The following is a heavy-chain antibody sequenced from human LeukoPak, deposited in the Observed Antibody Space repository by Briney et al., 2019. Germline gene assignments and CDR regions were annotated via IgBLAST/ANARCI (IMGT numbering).Heavy chain of an antibody. D-gene: IGHD3-10*02. J-gene: IGHJ4*02. CDR3: TRCSDYFDY. Sequence: RPSETLSLTCTVYDYSISSGYDWGWIRQPPGKGLEWIGSIYHTGSTNYNPSLKSRVIILVDTSKNQVSQKLSSVTAADTAVYYCTRCSDYFDYWGQGILVTVSS. V-gene: IGHV4-38-2*02. CDR2: IYHTGST. CDR1: DYSISSGYD.